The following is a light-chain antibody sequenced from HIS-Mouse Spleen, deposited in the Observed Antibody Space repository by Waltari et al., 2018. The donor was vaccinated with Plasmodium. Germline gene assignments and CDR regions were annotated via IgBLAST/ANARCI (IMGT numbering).Light chain of an antibody. CDR1: SSDVGGYNY. CDR3: SSYTSSSTLNYV. Sequence: QSALTQPASVSGSPGQSITISCTGTSSDVGGYNYVSWYQQHPGNAPKLMIYDVSNRPSGFVNRFSGSKSGNTASLTISGLQAEDEADYYCSSYTSSSTLNYVFGTGTKVTVL. V-gene: IGLV2-14*03. J-gene: IGLJ1*01. CDR2: DVS.